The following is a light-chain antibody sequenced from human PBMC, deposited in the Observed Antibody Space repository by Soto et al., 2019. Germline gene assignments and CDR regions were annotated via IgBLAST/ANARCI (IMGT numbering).Light chain of an antibody. Sequence: QSVLTPPASVSGSPGQSIPLSCTGTSNDVGGYDYVSWYQQHPGKAPNLMIFDVSNRPSGISTRFSGSKSGNTASLTISGLQAEDEADYYCNSYSTSNTLVVFGGGTKLTVL. CDR1: SNDVGGYDY. CDR3: NSYSTSNTLVV. J-gene: IGLJ2*01. CDR2: DVS. V-gene: IGLV2-14*03.